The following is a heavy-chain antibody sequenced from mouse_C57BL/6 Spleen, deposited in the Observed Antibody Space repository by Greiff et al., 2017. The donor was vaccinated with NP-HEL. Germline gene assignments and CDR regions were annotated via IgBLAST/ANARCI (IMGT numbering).Heavy chain of an antibody. CDR2: IYPRSGNT. J-gene: IGHJ4*01. CDR3: ARGKGYGDAMDY. CDR1: GYTFTSYG. Sequence: VQLQQSGAELARPGASVKLSCKASGYTFTSYGISWVKQRTGQGLEWIGEIYPRSGNTYYNEKFKGKATLTADKSSSTAYMELRSLTSEDSAVYFCARGKGYGDAMDYWGQGTSVTVSS. D-gene: IGHD2-2*01. V-gene: IGHV1-81*01.